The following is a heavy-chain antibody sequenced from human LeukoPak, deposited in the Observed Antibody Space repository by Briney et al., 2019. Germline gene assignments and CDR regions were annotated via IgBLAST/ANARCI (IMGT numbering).Heavy chain of an antibody. D-gene: IGHD3-22*01. Sequence: GGSLRLSCAASGFTFSSYSMNWVRQAPGKGLEWVSSISSSSSYIYYADSVKGRFTISRDNAKNSLYLQMNSLRAEDTAVYYCAELIYDSSGYLDYWGQGTLVTVSS. J-gene: IGHJ4*02. CDR2: ISSSSSYI. CDR1: GFTFSSYS. CDR3: AELIYDSSGYLDY. V-gene: IGHV3-21*01.